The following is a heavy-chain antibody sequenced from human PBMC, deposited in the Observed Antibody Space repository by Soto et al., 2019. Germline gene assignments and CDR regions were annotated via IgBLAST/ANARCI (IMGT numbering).Heavy chain of an antibody. D-gene: IGHD3-10*01. Sequence: QVQLVQSGAEVKKPGASVQVSCKASGYTFNNYGISWVRQAPGRGLEWMGRIGAYNGNIKYAQKLQGRVTVTTDTSTSTPYMELRSLTSDDTAVYYCARDLDGSGSYYTDYWGQGTLVTVSS. CDR3: ARDLDGSGSYYTDY. J-gene: IGHJ4*02. CDR1: GYTFNNYG. CDR2: IGAYNGNI. V-gene: IGHV1-18*01.